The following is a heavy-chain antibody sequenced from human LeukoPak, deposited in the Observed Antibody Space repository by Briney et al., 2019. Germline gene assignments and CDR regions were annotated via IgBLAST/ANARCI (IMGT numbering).Heavy chain of an antibody. Sequence: SVKVSCKASGYTFTGYYMHWVRQAPGQGLEWMGRIIPILGIANYAQKFQGRVTITADKSTSTAYMELSSLRSEDTAVYYCARSSGSLGYWGQGTLVTVSS. V-gene: IGHV1-69*02. CDR3: ARSSGSLGY. CDR2: IIPILGIA. CDR1: GYTFTGYY. J-gene: IGHJ4*02. D-gene: IGHD1-26*01.